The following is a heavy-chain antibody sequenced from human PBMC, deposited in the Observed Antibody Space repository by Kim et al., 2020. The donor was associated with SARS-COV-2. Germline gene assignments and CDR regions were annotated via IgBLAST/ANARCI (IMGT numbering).Heavy chain of an antibody. CDR1: GYTFTNYP. V-gene: IGHV7-4-1*02. D-gene: IGHD6-19*01. Sequence: ASVKVSCKASGYTFTNYPMNWVRQAPGQGLEWMAWINTNTGNPTYAQGFRGRFVLSLDTSVSTAYLQISSLKAEDTAVYYCATAIAVAGTDGMDVWGQGTTVTVSS. J-gene: IGHJ6*02. CDR3: ATAIAVAGTDGMDV. CDR2: INTNTGNP.